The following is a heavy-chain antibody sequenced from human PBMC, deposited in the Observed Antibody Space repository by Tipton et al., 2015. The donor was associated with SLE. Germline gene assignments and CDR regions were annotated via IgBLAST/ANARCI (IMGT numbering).Heavy chain of an antibody. J-gene: IGHJ4*02. CDR3: ARGGIGGYDSFDY. Sequence: GLVKPSETLSLTCTVSGGSISSYYWSWIRQPPGKGLEWIGYFYYSGSTNYNPSFKGRVTISVDTSKNQFSLKLSSVTAADTAVYYCARGGIGGYDSFDYWGQGSLVTVSS. CDR1: GGSISSYY. V-gene: IGHV4-59*01. CDR2: FYYSGST. D-gene: IGHD5-12*01.